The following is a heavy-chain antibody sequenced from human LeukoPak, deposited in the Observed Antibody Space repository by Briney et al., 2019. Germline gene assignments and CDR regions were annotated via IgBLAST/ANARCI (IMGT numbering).Heavy chain of an antibody. CDR2: ISSSSSYI. CDR3: ARGVGDTGNNWFDP. J-gene: IGHJ5*02. Sequence: GGSLRLSCAASGFTFGSYSMNWVRQAPGKGLEWVSSISSSSSYIYYADSVKGRSTISRDNAKNSLYLQMNSLRAEDTAVYYCARGVGDTGNNWFDPWGQGTLVTVSS. CDR1: GFTFGSYS. V-gene: IGHV3-21*01. D-gene: IGHD3-10*01.